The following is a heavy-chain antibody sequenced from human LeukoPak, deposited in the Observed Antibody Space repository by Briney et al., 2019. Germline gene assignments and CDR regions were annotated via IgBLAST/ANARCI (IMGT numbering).Heavy chain of an antibody. CDR3: ARDGVEMATVDAFDI. V-gene: IGHV4-39*07. D-gene: IGHD5-24*01. CDR2: IYYSGST. Sequence: PSETLSLTCTVSGGSISSSSYYWGWIRQPPGKGLEWIGSIYYSGSTYYNPSLKSRVIISVDTSKNQFSLKLSSVTAADTAVYYCARDGVEMATVDAFDIWGQGTMVTVSS. J-gene: IGHJ3*02. CDR1: GGSISSSSYY.